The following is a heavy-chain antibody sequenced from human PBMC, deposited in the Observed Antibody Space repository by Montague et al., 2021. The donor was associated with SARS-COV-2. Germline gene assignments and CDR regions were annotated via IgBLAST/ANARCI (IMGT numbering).Heavy chain of an antibody. V-gene: IGHV3-30*04. D-gene: IGHD2-15*01. CDR2: ITNDGSDK. CDR3: ARDGVLPDDGYSFDL. J-gene: IGHJ4*02. Sequence: SLRLSFAASGFIFSNYSLYWVRQAPGKGLVWVSIITNDGSDKLYADSVKGRFTISRDNAKNTLYLRLNSLTPEDTAVYYCARDGVLPDDGYSFDLWGRGTLVTVSS. CDR1: GFIFSNYS.